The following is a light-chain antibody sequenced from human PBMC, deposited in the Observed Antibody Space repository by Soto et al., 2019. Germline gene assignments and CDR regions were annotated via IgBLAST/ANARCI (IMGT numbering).Light chain of an antibody. Sequence: QSVLTQPASVSGSPGQSITISCTGTSSDVGGYSDVSWYQQHPGKAPKLMIYEVSNRPSGVSNRFSGSKSGNTASLTISGLQAEDEADYYCSSYTSSSTRVFGGGTKLTVL. J-gene: IGLJ3*02. CDR2: EVS. V-gene: IGLV2-14*01. CDR3: SSYTSSSTRV. CDR1: SSDVGGYSD.